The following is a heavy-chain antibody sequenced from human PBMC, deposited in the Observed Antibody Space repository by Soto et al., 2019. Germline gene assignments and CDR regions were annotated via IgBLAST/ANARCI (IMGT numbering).Heavy chain of an antibody. CDR3: AKDRTTMYDGFDN. J-gene: IGHJ3*02. V-gene: IGHV3-23*01. CDR1: GFTFSSYA. D-gene: IGHD1-7*01. Sequence: GGSLRLSCAAAGFTFSSYAMTWVRQAPGKGLEWVSTITGSGGSTYYADSVKGRFTISRDDSKNTLYLQMNSLRAEDTAVYYCAKDRTTMYDGFDNWGQGTMVTVSS. CDR2: ITGSGGST.